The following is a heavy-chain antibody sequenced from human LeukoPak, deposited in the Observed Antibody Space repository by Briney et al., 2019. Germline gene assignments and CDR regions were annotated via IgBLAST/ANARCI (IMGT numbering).Heavy chain of an antibody. Sequence: GASVTVSCKASGYTFTSYGVSWVRQAPGQGLEWMGWISAYNGNTNYAQKVRGRVTITTDTSTRTAYMELRSLRSDDTAVYYCARGLQENLAWLTAFSAFDIWGQGTMVTVSS. CDR1: GYTFTSYG. D-gene: IGHD6-19*01. J-gene: IGHJ3*02. CDR2: ISAYNGNT. V-gene: IGHV1-18*01. CDR3: ARGLQENLAWLTAFSAFDI.